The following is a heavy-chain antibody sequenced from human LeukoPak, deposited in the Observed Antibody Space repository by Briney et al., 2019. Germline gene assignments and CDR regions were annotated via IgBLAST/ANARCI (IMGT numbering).Heavy chain of an antibody. V-gene: IGHV4-34*01. CDR1: GGSFSGYY. D-gene: IGHD3-22*01. J-gene: IGHJ6*03. CDR3: ARSGYYDSSGYYDNYYYYMDV. Sequence: SETLTLTCAVYGGSFSGYYWSWIRQPPGKGLEWIGEINHSGSTNYNPSLKSRVTISVDTSKNQFSLKLSSVTAADTAVYYCARSGYYDSSGYYDNYYYYMDVWGKGTTVTVSS. CDR2: INHSGST.